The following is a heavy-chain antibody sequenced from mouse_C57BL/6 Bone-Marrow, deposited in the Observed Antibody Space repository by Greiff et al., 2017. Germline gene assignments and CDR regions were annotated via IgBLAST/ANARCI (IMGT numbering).Heavy chain of an antibody. V-gene: IGHV5-6*01. CDR2: ISSGGSYT. CDR1: GFTFSSYG. D-gene: IGHD3-2*02. Sequence: EVKLMESGGDLVKPGGSLKLSCAASGFTFSSYGMSWVRQTPDKRLEWVATISSGGSYTYYPDSVKGRFTISRDNAKNTLYLQMSSLKSEDTAIYYCAREGQLRLRFDYWGQGTTLTVSS. J-gene: IGHJ2*01. CDR3: AREGQLRLRFDY.